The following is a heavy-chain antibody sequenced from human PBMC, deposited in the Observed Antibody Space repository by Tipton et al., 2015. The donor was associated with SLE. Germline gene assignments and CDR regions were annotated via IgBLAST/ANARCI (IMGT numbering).Heavy chain of an antibody. J-gene: IGHJ5*02. Sequence: LSLTCTVSGDSISNGDDYWSWIRQPPGKGLEWIGNIYYGGGTYYNPSLESRVTISLDTSKNQFSLKLNSVTAADTAVYYCARSTDQNWFDPWGQGTLVTVSS. CDR1: GDSISNGDDY. CDR3: ARSTDQNWFDP. V-gene: IGHV4-31*03. D-gene: IGHD2-2*01. CDR2: IYYGGGT.